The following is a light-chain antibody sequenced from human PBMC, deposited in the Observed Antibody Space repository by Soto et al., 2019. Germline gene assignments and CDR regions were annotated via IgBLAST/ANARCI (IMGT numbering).Light chain of an antibody. CDR1: QSVRSN. J-gene: IGKJ5*01. V-gene: IGKV3-15*01. Sequence: EIVMTQSPATLSVSPGERATLYCRASQSVRSNLAWYQQKPGQAPRLLIYGASTRATGSPARFSGSGSGTEFTLTISSLQPEDFAVYYCHQYNNWPPITFGQGTRLESK. CDR2: GAS. CDR3: HQYNNWPPIT.